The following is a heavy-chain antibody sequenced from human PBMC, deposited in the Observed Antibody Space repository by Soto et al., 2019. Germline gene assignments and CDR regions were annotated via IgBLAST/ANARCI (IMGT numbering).Heavy chain of an antibody. V-gene: IGHV4-31*03. D-gene: IGHD2-2*01. CDR1: GGSISSGGYY. J-gene: IGHJ6*02. CDR2: IYYSGST. Sequence: SETLSLTCTVSGGSISSGGYYWSWIRQHPGKGLEWTGYIYYSGSTYYNPSLKSRVTISVDTSKNQFSLKLSSVTAADTAVYYCASTLYCSSTSCFPYYYGMDVWGQGTTVTVSS. CDR3: ASTLYCSSTSCFPYYYGMDV.